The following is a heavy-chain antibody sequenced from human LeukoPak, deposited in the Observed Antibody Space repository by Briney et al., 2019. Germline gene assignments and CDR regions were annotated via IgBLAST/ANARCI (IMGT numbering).Heavy chain of an antibody. Sequence: SETLSLTCAVSGGSTLTTNWWSWVRQPPGKGLEWIGEVHLSGASNYNPSLKSRVNMSIDKSKNQLSLELTSVTAADTAIYYCTRESGAFSPFGFWGRGTLVTVSS. CDR2: VHLSGAS. CDR1: GGSTLTTNW. J-gene: IGHJ4*02. V-gene: IGHV4-4*02. CDR3: TRESGAFSPFGF. D-gene: IGHD1-26*01.